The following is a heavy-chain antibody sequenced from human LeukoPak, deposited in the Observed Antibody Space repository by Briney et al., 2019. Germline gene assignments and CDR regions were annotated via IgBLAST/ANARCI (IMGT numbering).Heavy chain of an antibody. D-gene: IGHD2-15*01. J-gene: IGHJ4*02. CDR2: ISGSGGST. CDR3: AKDSPRWWNHYFDY. Sequence: GGSLRLSCAASGFTFSSYGMSWVRQAPGKGLEWVSAISGSGGSTYYADSVKGRFTISRDNSKNTLCLQMNSLRAEDTAVYYCAKDSPRWWNHYFDYWGQGTLVTVSS. V-gene: IGHV3-23*01. CDR1: GFTFSSYG.